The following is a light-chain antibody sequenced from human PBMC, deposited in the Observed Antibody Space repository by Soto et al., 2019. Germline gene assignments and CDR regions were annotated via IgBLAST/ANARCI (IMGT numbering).Light chain of an antibody. CDR3: QQYNNWPPWT. J-gene: IGKJ1*01. CDR2: DAS. Sequence: ILMTQSPATLSVSPGERATLSCRASQSVSNTLAWYQQKPGQAPRLLLYDASTKATGIPAKFSGSGSGTEFTLTIIGLQSEDFAVYHCQQYNNWPPWTFGQGTKVEIK. CDR1: QSVSNT. V-gene: IGKV3-15*01.